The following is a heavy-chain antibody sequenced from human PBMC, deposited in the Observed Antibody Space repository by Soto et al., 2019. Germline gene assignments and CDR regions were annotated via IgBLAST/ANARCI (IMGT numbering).Heavy chain of an antibody. CDR2: ISAYNGNT. D-gene: IGHD3-3*01. J-gene: IGHJ6*02. CDR1: GYTFTSYG. V-gene: IGHV1-18*04. Sequence: GAPVKVSCKASGYTFTSYGISWVRQAPGQGLEWMGWISAYNGNTNYAQKLQGRVTMTTDTSTSTAYMELRSLRSDDTAVYYCARVRWSYDFWSGYPSGMDVWGQGTTVTVSS. CDR3: ARVRWSYDFWSGYPSGMDV.